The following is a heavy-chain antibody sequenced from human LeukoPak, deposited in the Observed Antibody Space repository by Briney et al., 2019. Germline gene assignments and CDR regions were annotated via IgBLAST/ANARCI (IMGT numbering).Heavy chain of an antibody. CDR3: ARELFDFDY. V-gene: IGHV3-23*01. J-gene: IGHJ4*02. D-gene: IGHD3-10*01. Sequence: GGSVRLSCAPSGFTFDNFAMTWVRQAPGKGLEWVSEITGSGGSTYYADSVKGRFTISRDNSKNTLYLQMNSLRAEDTAIYYCARELFDFDYWGQGTLVTVSS. CDR1: GFTFDNFA. CDR2: ITGSGGST.